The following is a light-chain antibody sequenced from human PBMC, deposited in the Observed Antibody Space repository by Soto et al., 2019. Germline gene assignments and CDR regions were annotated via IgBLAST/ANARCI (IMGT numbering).Light chain of an antibody. CDR3: QSYDSRLSGSEV. Sequence: QSALTQPRSVSGSPGQSVTLSCTGTSSDVGGYHYVSWYQHHPGKAPKIIIYDVNKRPSGVPDRFSGSKSGNTASLTISGLQTEDEADYYCQSYDSRLSGSEVFGTGTQLTVL. J-gene: IGLJ1*01. CDR1: SSDVGGYHY. V-gene: IGLV2-11*01. CDR2: DVN.